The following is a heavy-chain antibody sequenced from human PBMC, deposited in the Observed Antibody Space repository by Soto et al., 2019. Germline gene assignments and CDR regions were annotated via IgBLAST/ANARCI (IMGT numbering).Heavy chain of an antibody. J-gene: IGHJ4*01. V-gene: IGHV4-59*12. CDR1: DDSSSNYK. CDR3: ARGVLH. Sequence: PSETLSLTCTVSDDSSSNYKWSWIRQPPGRRLEWIGHIYSNGGTSYNPSLQSRVTISVDTSRKQFFLMLSSVTAADTAVYYCARGVLHWGQGTLVTV. CDR2: IYSNGGT.